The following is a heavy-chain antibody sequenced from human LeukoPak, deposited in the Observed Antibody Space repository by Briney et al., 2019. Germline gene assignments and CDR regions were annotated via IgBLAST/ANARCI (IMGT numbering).Heavy chain of an antibody. J-gene: IGHJ3*01. V-gene: IGHV3-30*02. CDR3: TTLRPYIQPR. Sequence: PRGSLRLSCAPPGFTFSSYGMHWVRQAPGKGLEWVAFIRYDGNNKYDADSVKGRFTISRDNSKNTLYLQMNSLKTEDTAVYYCTTLRPYIQPRWGQGTMVTVSS. D-gene: IGHD5-18*01. CDR1: GFTFSSYG. CDR2: IRYDGNNK.